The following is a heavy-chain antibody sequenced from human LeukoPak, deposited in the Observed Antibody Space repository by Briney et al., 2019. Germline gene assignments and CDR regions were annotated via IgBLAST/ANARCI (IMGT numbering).Heavy chain of an antibody. J-gene: IGHJ4*02. Sequence: GGSLTHSYSASGFPFRDSAMLWVRPPSGKGLAGVGRNKSKSDTYATAYAASVKGRLTISRDDSKNTAYLQMNSLKTEDTAVYYCTRLEGDCSSTSCPDYWGQGTLVTVSS. CDR1: GFPFRDSA. V-gene: IGHV3-73*01. D-gene: IGHD2-2*01. CDR3: TRLEGDCSSTSCPDY. CDR2: NKSKSDTYAT.